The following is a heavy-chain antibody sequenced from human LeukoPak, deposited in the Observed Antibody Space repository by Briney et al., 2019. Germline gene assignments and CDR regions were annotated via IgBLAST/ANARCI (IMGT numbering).Heavy chain of an antibody. CDR2: IFPGDSDT. CDR3: ARHRGSSDAGDV. D-gene: IGHD3-16*01. V-gene: IGHV5-51*01. Sequence: GESLKISCKGSGYSFTSYWIAWVRQMPGKGLEWMGIIFPGDSDTRYSPSFQGQVTISADKSINTAYLQWSTMKSSDTAIYYCARHRGSSDAGDVWGKGTTVTVSS. J-gene: IGHJ6*04. CDR1: GYSFTSYW.